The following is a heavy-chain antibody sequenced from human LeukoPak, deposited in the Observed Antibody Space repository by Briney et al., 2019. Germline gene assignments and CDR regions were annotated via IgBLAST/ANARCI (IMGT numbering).Heavy chain of an antibody. J-gene: IGHJ4*02. CDR1: GFTFSNYA. D-gene: IGHD3-10*01. CDR3: AIWFGELNY. V-gene: IGHV3-23*01. Sequence: GGSLRLSCAASGFTFSNYAMSWVRQAPGKGLEWVSAISGSGGSTYYADSVKGRFTISRDNSKNTLYLQISSLRAEDTAVYYCAIWFGELNYWGQGTLVTVSS. CDR2: ISGSGGST.